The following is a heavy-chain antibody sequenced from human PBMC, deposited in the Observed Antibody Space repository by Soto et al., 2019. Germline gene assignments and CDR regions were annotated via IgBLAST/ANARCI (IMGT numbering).Heavy chain of an antibody. V-gene: IGHV1-69*13. J-gene: IGHJ4*02. CDR2: IIPIFGTA. D-gene: IGHD6-19*01. CDR3: ARDPYSSGWYDY. CDR1: GGTFSSYT. Sequence: ASVKVSCKASGGTFSSYTISWVRQAPGQGLEWMGRIIPIFGTANYAQKFQGRVTITADESTSTAYMELSSLRSEDTAVYYCARDPYSSGWYDYWGQGTLVTVS.